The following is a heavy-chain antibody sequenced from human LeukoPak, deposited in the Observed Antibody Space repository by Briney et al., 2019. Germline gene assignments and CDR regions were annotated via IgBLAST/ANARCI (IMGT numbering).Heavy chain of an antibody. V-gene: IGHV3-7*03. CDR1: GFPFNNHW. D-gene: IGHD4/OR15-4a*01. CDR2: IKQDGSDK. CDR3: ARLMTMPSFDY. Sequence: GGSLRLSCAASGFPFNNHWMSWVRQAPGKGLESVANIKQDGSDKYYVDSVKGRFTISRDNAKNPLYLQMNSLRAEDTAVYYCARLMTMPSFDYWGQGTLVTVAS. J-gene: IGHJ4*02.